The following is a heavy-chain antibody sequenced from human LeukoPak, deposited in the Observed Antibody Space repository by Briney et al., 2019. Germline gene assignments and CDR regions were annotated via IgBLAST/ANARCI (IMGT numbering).Heavy chain of an antibody. Sequence: PSETLSLTCTVSGGSIRSSSYYWGWIRQPPGKGLEWLGSVHYSGSTYDNPSLNSRVTISLDTSKNQFSLKLSSVTAADTAVYYCARRSTVAGRGRFDPWGQGTLVTVSS. CDR1: GGSIRSSSYY. J-gene: IGHJ5*02. D-gene: IGHD6-19*01. CDR3: ARRSTVAGRGRFDP. CDR2: VHYSGST. V-gene: IGHV4-39*01.